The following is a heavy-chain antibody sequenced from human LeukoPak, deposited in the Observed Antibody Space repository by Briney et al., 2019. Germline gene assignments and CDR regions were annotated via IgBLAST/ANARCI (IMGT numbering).Heavy chain of an antibody. CDR3: AKEDIYYYDSSGQPIDY. D-gene: IGHD3-22*01. Sequence: GGSLRLSCAASGFTFSSYAMSWVRQAPGKGLEWVSAISGSGGSTYYADSVKGRFTISRDNSKNTLYLQMNSLRAKDTAVYYCAKEDIYYYDSSGQPIDYWGQGTLVTVSS. V-gene: IGHV3-23*01. CDR1: GFTFSSYA. CDR2: ISGSGGST. J-gene: IGHJ4*02.